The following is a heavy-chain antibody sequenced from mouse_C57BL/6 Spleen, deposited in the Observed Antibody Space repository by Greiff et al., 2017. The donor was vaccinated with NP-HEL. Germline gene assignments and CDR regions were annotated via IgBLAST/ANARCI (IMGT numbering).Heavy chain of an antibody. D-gene: IGHD4-1*01. Sequence: QVQLQQSGAELVKPGASVKMSCKASGYTFTRYWITWVKQRPGQGLEWLGDIYPGSGSTNYNEKFKSKATLTVDTSSSTAYMPLSSLTSEDSAVYYCARPGSGTLWYFDVWGTGTTVTVSS. V-gene: IGHV1-55*01. J-gene: IGHJ1*03. CDR3: ARPGSGTLWYFDV. CDR2: IYPGSGST. CDR1: GYTFTRYW.